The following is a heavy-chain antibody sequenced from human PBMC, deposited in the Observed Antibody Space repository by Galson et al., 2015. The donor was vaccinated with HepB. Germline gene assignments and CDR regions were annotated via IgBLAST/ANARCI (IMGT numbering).Heavy chain of an antibody. CDR3: ARVHYYYGSGSYYTYYMDV. CDR2: ISSSSSYI. Sequence: SLRLSCAASGFTFSSYSMNWVRQAPGKGLEWVSSISSSSSYIYYADSVKGRFTISRDNAKNSLYLQMNSLRAEDTAVYYCARVHYYYGSGSYYTYYMDVWGKGTTVTVSS. J-gene: IGHJ6*03. CDR1: GFTFSSYS. V-gene: IGHV3-21*01. D-gene: IGHD3-10*01.